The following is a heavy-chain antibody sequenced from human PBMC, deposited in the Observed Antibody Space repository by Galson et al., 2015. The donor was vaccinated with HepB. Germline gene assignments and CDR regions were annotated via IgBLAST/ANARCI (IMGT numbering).Heavy chain of an antibody. CDR1: GYTFTING. CDR3: ARDRDYRFDY. J-gene: IGHJ4*02. Sequence: SVKVSCKASGYTFTINGVSWVRQAPGKGLEWMGWISAISGDTKYAQKLQGRVTMTRDTSTSTAYLELRSLRSDDTAAYYCARDRDYRFDYWGQGTLVNVSS. CDR2: ISAISGDT. D-gene: IGHD4/OR15-4a*01. V-gene: IGHV1-18*04.